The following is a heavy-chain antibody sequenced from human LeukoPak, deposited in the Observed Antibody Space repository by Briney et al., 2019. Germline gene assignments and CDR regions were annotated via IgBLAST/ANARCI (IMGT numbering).Heavy chain of an antibody. J-gene: IGHJ4*02. V-gene: IGHV3-30-3*01. CDR3: ARNDYGDYGLLDF. Sequence: PGRSLRLSCAASGFTFSNYAMHWARQAPGKGLEWVAVISYDASNKYYADSVKGRFTISRDNSKNTLYLQMNSLRSEDTAVYYCARNDYGDYGLLDFWGQGTLVTVSS. D-gene: IGHD4-17*01. CDR2: ISYDASNK. CDR1: GFTFSNYA.